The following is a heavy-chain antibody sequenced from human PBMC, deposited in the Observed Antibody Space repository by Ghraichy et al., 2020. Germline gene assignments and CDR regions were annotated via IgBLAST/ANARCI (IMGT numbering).Heavy chain of an antibody. D-gene: IGHD3-10*01. Sequence: SETLSLTCAVYGGSFSGYYWSWIRQPPGKGLEWIGEINHSGSTNYNPSLKSRVTISVDTSKNQFSLKLSFVTAADTAVYYCARRRYYGSGSYYRGSLPGSPHQNWFDPWGQGTLVTVSS. CDR2: INHSGST. CDR1: GGSFSGYY. V-gene: IGHV4-34*01. CDR3: ARRRYYGSGSYYRGSLPGSPHQNWFDP. J-gene: IGHJ5*02.